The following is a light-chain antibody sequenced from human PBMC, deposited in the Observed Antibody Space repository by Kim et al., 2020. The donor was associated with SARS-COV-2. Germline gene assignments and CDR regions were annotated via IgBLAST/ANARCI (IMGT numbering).Light chain of an antibody. V-gene: IGKV3-20*01. CDR2: GAS. J-gene: IGKJ2*01. Sequence: LSPGERATLPCRASQGVSNSYLAWYQQKPGQAPRLLIYGASSRATGIPDRFSGSGSGTDFTLTISRLEPEDFAVYYCQQCGSSPVTCGQGTKLEI. CDR3: QQCGSSPVT. CDR1: QGVSNSY.